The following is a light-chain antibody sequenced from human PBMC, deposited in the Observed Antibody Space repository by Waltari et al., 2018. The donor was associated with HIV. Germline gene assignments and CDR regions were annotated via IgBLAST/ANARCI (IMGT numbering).Light chain of an antibody. CDR2: EVS. V-gene: IGLV2-8*01. J-gene: IGLJ2*01. CDR3: FSYAGNNYLL. Sequence: QSALTQPPSASGSPGQSVTISCAGTSSDIGLYNFFSWYQHHPGKAPKLMISEVSRRPSGVPDRFSGSKSGNTASLTVSGLQAEDEAAYYCFSYAGNNYLLFGGGTKLTVL. CDR1: SSDIGLYNF.